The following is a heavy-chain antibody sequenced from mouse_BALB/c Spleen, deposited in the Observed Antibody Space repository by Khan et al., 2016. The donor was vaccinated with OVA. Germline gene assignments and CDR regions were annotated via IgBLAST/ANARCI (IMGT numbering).Heavy chain of an antibody. CDR1: GYSFTTYY. D-gene: IGHD1-1*01. CDR3: ARHGTSSWFAY. CDR2: IDPFNGST. V-gene: IGHV1S135*01. Sequence: LQQSGPELMKPGASVKISCKASGYSFTTYYIHWVKQSHGKSLEWIGYIDPFNGSTTYNQKFKGKATLTVDKSSSTAYMHLSSLTSEDSAVYYWARHGTSSWFAYWGQGTLVTVSA. J-gene: IGHJ3*01.